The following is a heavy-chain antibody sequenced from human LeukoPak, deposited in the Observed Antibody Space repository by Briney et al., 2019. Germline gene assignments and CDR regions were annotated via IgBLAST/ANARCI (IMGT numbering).Heavy chain of an antibody. V-gene: IGHV3-30*02. CDR1: GFTFSNYG. CDR2: IRYDGSNK. J-gene: IGHJ3*02. D-gene: IGHD3-10*02. CDR3: ARITMFSGEDAFDI. Sequence: GGSLRLSCAASGFTFSNYGMHWVRQAPGKGLEWVAFIRYDGSNKYYADSVKGRFTISRDNSKNTLYLQMNSLRAEDTTVYYCARITMFSGEDAFDIWGQGTMVTVSS.